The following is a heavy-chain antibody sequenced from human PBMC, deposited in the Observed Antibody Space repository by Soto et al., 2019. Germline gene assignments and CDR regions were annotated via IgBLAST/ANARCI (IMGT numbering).Heavy chain of an antibody. CDR2: IIPIFGTA. Sequence: GASVKVSCKVSGGTFSSYAISWVRQAPGQGLEWMGGIIPIFGTANYAQKFQGRVTITADESTSTAYMELSSLRSEDTAVYYCARVKPLTLYYYYGMDVWGQGTTVTVSS. J-gene: IGHJ6*02. CDR1: GGTFSSYA. D-gene: IGHD3-9*01. V-gene: IGHV1-69*13. CDR3: ARVKPLTLYYYYGMDV.